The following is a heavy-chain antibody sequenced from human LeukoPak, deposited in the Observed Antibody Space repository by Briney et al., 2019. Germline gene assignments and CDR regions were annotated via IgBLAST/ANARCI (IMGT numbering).Heavy chain of an antibody. CDR3: ARDRVTDWNPSNWFDP. CDR2: INHNSGGT. V-gene: IGHV1-2*02. CDR1: GYTFTGYY. D-gene: IGHD1-1*01. Sequence: ASVKVSCKASGYTFTGYYMHWVRQAPGQGLEWMGWINHNSGGTNYAQKFQGRVTMTRDTSISTAYMELSRLRSDDTAVYYCARDRVTDWNPSNWFDPWGQGTLVTVSS. J-gene: IGHJ5*02.